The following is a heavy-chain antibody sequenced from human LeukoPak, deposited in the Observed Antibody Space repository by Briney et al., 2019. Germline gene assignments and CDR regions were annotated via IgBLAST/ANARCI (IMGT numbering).Heavy chain of an antibody. CDR1: GGTFSSYA. Sequence: SVKVSCKASGGTFSSYAISWVRQAPGQGLDWMGGIIPIFGTANYAQKFQGRVTITADESTSTAYMELSSLRSEDTAVYYCARCMVRGSLPSNWFDPWGQGTLVTVSS. V-gene: IGHV1-69*01. CDR3: ARCMVRGSLPSNWFDP. J-gene: IGHJ5*02. D-gene: IGHD3-10*01. CDR2: IIPIFGTA.